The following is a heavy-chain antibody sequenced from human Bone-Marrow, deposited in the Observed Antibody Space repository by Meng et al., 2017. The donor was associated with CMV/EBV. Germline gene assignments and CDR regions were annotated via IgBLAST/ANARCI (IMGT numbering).Heavy chain of an antibody. J-gene: IGHJ3*02. CDR3: AKDGGGSYSAFDI. D-gene: IGHD1-26*01. CDR1: GFTVSSYA. CDR2: ISGSGGST. V-gene: IGHV3-23*01. Sequence: ASGFTVSSYAMSWGRQAPGKGLEWVSAISGSGGSTYYADSVKGRFTISRDNSKNTLYLQMNSLRAEDTAVYYCAKDGGGSYSAFDIWGQGTMVTVSS.